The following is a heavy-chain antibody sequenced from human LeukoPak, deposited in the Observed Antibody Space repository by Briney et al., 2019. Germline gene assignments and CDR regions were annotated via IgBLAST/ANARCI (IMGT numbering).Heavy chain of an antibody. V-gene: IGHV1-2*02. CDR1: GYTFTGYY. CDR3: ARGFRTGDMTTFAH. Sequence: GASVKVSCKASGYTFTGYYIHWVRQAPGQGLEWMGWIYSNNGGTDYAQKFQGRVTMTRDTFISTAYMEVSRVRSDDTAVYYCARGFRTGDMTTFAHWGQGTLVTVSS. CDR2: IYSNNGGT. D-gene: IGHD2-15*01. J-gene: IGHJ4*02.